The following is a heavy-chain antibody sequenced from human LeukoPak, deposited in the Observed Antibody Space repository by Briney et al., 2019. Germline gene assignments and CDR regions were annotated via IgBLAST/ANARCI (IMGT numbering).Heavy chain of an antibody. CDR2: INGGGNTT. CDR3: TKELHVAVAVDDYYYFYMDV. V-gene: IGHV3-23*01. Sequence: GGSLRLSCAASGVSFSSFARGWVRQSPGKGLEWLGTINGGGNTTFYADSVKGRFTISRDNSKKPLYLHMDGLRPDDTAIYSCTKELHVAVAVDDYYYFYMDVWGRGTAVTVSS. CDR1: GVSFSSFA. D-gene: IGHD6-19*01. J-gene: IGHJ6*03.